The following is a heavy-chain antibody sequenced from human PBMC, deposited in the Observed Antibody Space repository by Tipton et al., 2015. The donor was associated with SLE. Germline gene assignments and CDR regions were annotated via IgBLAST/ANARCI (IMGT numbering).Heavy chain of an antibody. V-gene: IGHV3-23*01. D-gene: IGHD3-3*01. CDR3: AKDRGDDFWSGYWYFDY. Sequence: GSLRLSCAASGFTFSSYAMSWVRQAPGKGLEWVSAISGSGGSTYYADSVKGRFTISRDNSKNTLYLQMNSLRAEDTAVYYCAKDRGDDFWSGYWYFDYWGQGTLVTVSS. J-gene: IGHJ4*02. CDR2: ISGSGGST. CDR1: GFTFSSYA.